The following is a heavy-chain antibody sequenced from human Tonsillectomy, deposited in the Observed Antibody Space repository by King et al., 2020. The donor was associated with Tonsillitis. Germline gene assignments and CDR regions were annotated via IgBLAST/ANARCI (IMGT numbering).Heavy chain of an antibody. D-gene: IGHD6-19*01. CDR2: INPSGGGT. CDR1: GYTFTSYY. V-gene: IGHV1-46*01. Sequence: VQLVESGAEVKKPGASVTVSCKASGYTFTSYYVHWVRQAPGQGLEWMGIINPSGGGTSYAQKFQGRVTMTRDTSTRTVYMELSSLSSDDTAVYDCARDSNSVWEPMYYFDSWGQGTLVTVSS. J-gene: IGHJ4*02. CDR3: ARDSNSVWEPMYYFDS.